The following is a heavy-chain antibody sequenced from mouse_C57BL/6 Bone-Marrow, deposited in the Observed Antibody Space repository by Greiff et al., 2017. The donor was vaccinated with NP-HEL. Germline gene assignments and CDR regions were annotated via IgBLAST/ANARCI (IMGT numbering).Heavy chain of an antibody. D-gene: IGHD4-1*01. V-gene: IGHV6-3*01. CDR2: IRLKSDNYAT. CDR3: TELGEYYYAMDY. CDR1: GFTFSNYW. J-gene: IGHJ4*01. Sequence: EVKVEESGGGLVQPGGSMKLSCVASGFTFSNYWMNWVRQSPEKGLEWVAQIRLKSDNYATHYAESVKGRFTISRDDSKSSVYLQMNNLRAEDTGIYYCTELGEYYYAMDYWGQGTSVTVSS.